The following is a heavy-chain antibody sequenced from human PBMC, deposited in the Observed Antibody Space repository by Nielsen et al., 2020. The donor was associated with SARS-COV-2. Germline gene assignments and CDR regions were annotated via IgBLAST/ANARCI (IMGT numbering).Heavy chain of an antibody. V-gene: IGHV1-8*01. CDR2: MNPNSGNT. D-gene: IGHD3-16*01. Sequence: ASVKVSCKASGYTFTSYDISWVRQATGQGLEWMGWMNPNSGNTGYAQKFQGRVTMTRNTSISTAYMELSSLRSEDTAVYYCANSVGAYYYYGMDVWGQGTTVTVSS. CDR3: ANSVGAYYYYGMDV. CDR1: GYTFTSYD. J-gene: IGHJ6*02.